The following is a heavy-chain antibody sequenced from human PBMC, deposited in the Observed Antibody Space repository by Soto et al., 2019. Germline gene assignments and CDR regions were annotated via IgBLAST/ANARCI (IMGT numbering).Heavy chain of an antibody. Sequence: SETLSLTCTFSGGSIRSAGYYWSWIRQHPGKGLEWIGYIYYSGTTHYNPSLKGRVTISLDTSKNQFALKLTSVTAAHTAMYYCARGQYSSSPSDSWGQGTLVTVS. CDR1: GGSIRSAGYY. J-gene: IGHJ4*02. D-gene: IGHD6-6*01. CDR3: ARGQYSSSPSDS. CDR2: IYYSGTT. V-gene: IGHV4-31*03.